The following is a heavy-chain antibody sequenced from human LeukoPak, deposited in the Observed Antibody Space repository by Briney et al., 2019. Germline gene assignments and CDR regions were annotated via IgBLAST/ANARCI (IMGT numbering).Heavy chain of an antibody. J-gene: IGHJ4*02. Sequence: SETLSLTCTVSGGSISSYYWRWIRQPPGKGLEWIGYIYYSGSTNYNASLKSRVTISVDTSKNQFSLKLSSVTAADTAVYYCARALYSSGWYVGWGQGTLVTVSS. CDR3: ARALYSSGWYVG. CDR1: GGSISSYY. D-gene: IGHD6-19*01. V-gene: IGHV4-59*01. CDR2: IYYSGST.